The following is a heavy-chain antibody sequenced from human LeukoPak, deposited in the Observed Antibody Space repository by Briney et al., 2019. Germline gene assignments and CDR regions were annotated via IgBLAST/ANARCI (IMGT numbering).Heavy chain of an antibody. CDR3: ARDRDYYNYFEY. D-gene: IGHD3-10*01. CDR1: GFTLSRYW. J-gene: IGHJ4*02. Sequence: GGSLRLSCAASGFTLSRYWMSWVRQAPGKGLEGVANIKHDGSEKYYVDSVKGRFTISRDNDKNSLYLQMNSLRGEDTAVYYCARDRDYYNYFEYWGQGTLVTVSS. V-gene: IGHV3-7*04. CDR2: IKHDGSEK.